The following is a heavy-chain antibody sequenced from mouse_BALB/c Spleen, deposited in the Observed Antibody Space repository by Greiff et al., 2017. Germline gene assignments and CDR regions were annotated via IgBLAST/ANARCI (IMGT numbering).Heavy chain of an antibody. CDR2: INPYNDGT. CDR3: ARRGGNYVMDY. V-gene: IGHV1-14*01. J-gene: IGHJ4*01. Sequence: VQLQQSGPELVKPGASVKMSCKASGYTFTSYVMHWVKQKPGPGLEWIGYINPYNDGTKYNEKFKGKATLTSDKSSSTAYMELSSLTSEDSAVYYCARRGGNYVMDYWGQGTSVTVSS. CDR1: GYTFTSYV. D-gene: IGHD2-1*01.